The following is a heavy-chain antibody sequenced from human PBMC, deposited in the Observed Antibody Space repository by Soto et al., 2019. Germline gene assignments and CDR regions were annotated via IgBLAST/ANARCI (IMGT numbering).Heavy chain of an antibody. Sequence: EVQLLESGGGFVQPGGSLRLSCAASGFAFGAYAMTWVRQAPGKGLEWVSVISGAGGNTYYADSVKGRFTVSRDNSKKMFYLEMNSLRVEDPAIYYCGKDPVPQLLTSWWCDPWGQGTRVTVS. CDR2: ISGAGGNT. D-gene: IGHD2-2*01. V-gene: IGHV3-23*01. J-gene: IGHJ5*02. CDR3: GKDPVPQLLTSWWCDP. CDR1: GFAFGAYA.